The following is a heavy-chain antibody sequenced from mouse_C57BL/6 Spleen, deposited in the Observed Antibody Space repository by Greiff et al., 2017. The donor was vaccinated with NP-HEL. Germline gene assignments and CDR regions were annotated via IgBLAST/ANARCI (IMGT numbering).Heavy chain of an antibody. D-gene: IGHD1-2*01. J-gene: IGHJ4*01. V-gene: IGHV1-74*01. Sequence: VQLQQPGAELVKPGASVKLSCKASGYTFTSYWMHWVKQRPGQGLEWIGRIHPSDSDTNYNQKFKGKATLTVDKSSSTAYMQLSSLTSGDSAVYYCAFYCDGPIALDYWGQGTSVTVSA. CDR3: AFYCDGPIALDY. CDR1: GYTFTSYW. CDR2: IHPSDSDT.